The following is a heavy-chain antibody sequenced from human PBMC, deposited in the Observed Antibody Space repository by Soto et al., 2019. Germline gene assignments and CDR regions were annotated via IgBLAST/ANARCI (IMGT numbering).Heavy chain of an antibody. CDR3: GGHFYARGGGRMPH. V-gene: IGHV4-39*02. D-gene: IGHD2-2*01. CDR2: MYRSGST. Sequence: PSETLSLTCAVSGGSMNTNTYYWGWIRQPPGKGLEWIGSMYRSGSTHYNPSLKSRLTISLDTSKNHFSLNLRSVTAADTAVYYCGGHFYARGGGRMPHWGQGTPVTVSS. CDR1: GGSMNTNTYY. J-gene: IGHJ1*01.